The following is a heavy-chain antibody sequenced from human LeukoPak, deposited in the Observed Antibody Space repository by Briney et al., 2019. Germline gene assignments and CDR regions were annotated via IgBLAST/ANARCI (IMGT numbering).Heavy chain of an antibody. CDR1: GFTVSSNY. V-gene: IGHV3-66*01. CDR3: ARENIGYPDAFDI. Sequence: PGGSLRLSCAASGFTVSSNYMSWVRQAPGKGLEGGSVFYSGGSTYYADSVKGRFTISRDNSKNTLYLQMNSLRAEDTAVYYCARENIGYPDAFDIWGQGTMVTVSS. J-gene: IGHJ3*02. CDR2: FYSGGST. D-gene: IGHD5-18*01.